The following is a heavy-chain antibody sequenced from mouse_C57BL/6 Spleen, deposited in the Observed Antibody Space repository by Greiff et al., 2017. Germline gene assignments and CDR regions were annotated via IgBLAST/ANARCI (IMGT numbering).Heavy chain of an antibody. Sequence: QVQLKQPGAELVKPGASVKLSCKASGYTFTSYWMHWVKQRPGRGLEWIGRIDPNSGGTKYNEKFKSKATLTVDKPSSTAYMQLSSLTSEDSAVYYCAREVYDGYYTLYAMDYWGQGTSVTVSS. CDR1: GYTFTSYW. CDR2: IDPNSGGT. V-gene: IGHV1-72*01. J-gene: IGHJ4*01. CDR3: AREVYDGYYTLYAMDY. D-gene: IGHD2-3*01.